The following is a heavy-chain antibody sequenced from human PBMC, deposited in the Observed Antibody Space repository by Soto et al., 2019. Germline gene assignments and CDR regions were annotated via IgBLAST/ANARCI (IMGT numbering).Heavy chain of an antibody. D-gene: IGHD3-3*01. Sequence: QLQLQESGPGLVKPSETLSLTCTVSGGSISSSSYYWGWIRQPPGKGLEWIGSIYYSGSTYYNPSLKSRVTISVDTSKNQFSLKLSSVTAADTAVYYCARSTYYDFWSGYYSPYYFDYWGQGTLVTVSS. V-gene: IGHV4-39*01. CDR1: GGSISSSSYY. CDR3: ARSTYYDFWSGYYSPYYFDY. J-gene: IGHJ4*02. CDR2: IYYSGST.